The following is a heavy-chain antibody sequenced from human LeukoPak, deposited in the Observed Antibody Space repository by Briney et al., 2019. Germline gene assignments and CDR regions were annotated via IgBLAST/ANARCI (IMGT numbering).Heavy chain of an antibody. V-gene: IGHV4-39*01. Sequence: SETLSLTCTVSGGSISSSSYYWGWIRQPPGKGLEWIGSIYYSGSTYYSPSLKSRVTISVDTSKNQFSLKLSSVTAADTAVYYCARQARFGESRGFDCWGQGTLVTVSS. D-gene: IGHD3-10*01. J-gene: IGHJ4*02. CDR2: IYYSGST. CDR3: ARQARFGESRGFDC. CDR1: GGSISSSSYY.